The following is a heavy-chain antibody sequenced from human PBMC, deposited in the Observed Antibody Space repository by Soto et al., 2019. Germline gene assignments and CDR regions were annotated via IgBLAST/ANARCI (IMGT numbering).Heavy chain of an antibody. CDR2: IIPIFGTA. J-gene: IGHJ5*02. V-gene: IGHV1-69*06. CDR3: ARDSSSSELFSSDP. CDR1: GGTFISYA. D-gene: IGHD6-6*01. Sequence: SVKVSCKASGGTFISYAIIWVRQAPGQGLEWMGGIIPIFGTANYAQKFQGRVTITADKSTSTAYMELSSLRSEETAVYYCARDSSSSELFSSDPWGQGTLVTVS.